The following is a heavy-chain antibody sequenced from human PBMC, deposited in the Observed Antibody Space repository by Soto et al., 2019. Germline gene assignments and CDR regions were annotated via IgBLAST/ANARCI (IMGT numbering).Heavy chain of an antibody. D-gene: IGHD1-26*01. CDR1: SGSVSSGSYY. J-gene: IGHJ4*02. Sequence: PSETLSLTCTVSSGSVSSGSYYWSWIRQPPGKGLEWIGYIYYSGSTNYNTSLKSRGTISTDTSKNQFSLNLSSVTAADTAVYYCARGLISGSHYSGGRYYFDSWGQGTQVTVSS. CDR2: IYYSGST. V-gene: IGHV4-61*01. CDR3: ARGLISGSHYSGGRYYFDS.